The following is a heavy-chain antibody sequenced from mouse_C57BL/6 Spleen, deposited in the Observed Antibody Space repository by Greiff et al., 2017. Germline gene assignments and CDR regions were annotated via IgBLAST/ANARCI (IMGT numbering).Heavy chain of an antibody. D-gene: IGHD2-4*01. Sequence: VQLQQSGAELVRPGASVTLSCKASGYTFTDYEMHWVKQTPVPGLEWIGAIDTETGGTAYNQKFKGKAILTADKSSSTAYMEIRSLTSEDAAVYYCTRTRLEDYVRMDYWGQGTSVTVSS. CDR2: IDTETGGT. CDR1: GYTFTDYE. CDR3: TRTRLEDYVRMDY. J-gene: IGHJ4*01. V-gene: IGHV1-15*01.